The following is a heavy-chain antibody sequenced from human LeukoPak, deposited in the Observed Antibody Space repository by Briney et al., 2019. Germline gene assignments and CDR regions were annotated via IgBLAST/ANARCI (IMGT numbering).Heavy chain of an antibody. D-gene: IGHD3-22*01. CDR2: IYYSGST. CDR1: GGSISSGGYY. Sequence: PSETLSLTCTVSGGSISSGGYYWNWIRQHPVKGLEWIGSIYYSGSTHSNPSLKSRVTISVDTSKNQFSLKLSSVTAADTAVYYCARPRRLLHNWFDPWGQGTLVTVSS. V-gene: IGHV4-31*03. CDR3: ARPRRLLHNWFDP. J-gene: IGHJ5*02.